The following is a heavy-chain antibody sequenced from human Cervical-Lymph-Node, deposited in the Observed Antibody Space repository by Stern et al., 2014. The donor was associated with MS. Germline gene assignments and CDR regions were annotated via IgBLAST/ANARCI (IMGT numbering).Heavy chain of an antibody. J-gene: IGHJ6*02. Sequence: VQLVESGGGLVKPGGSLRLSCEGSGFILSSYTMNWVRQAPGKGLEWGSSISSTSGYICYSDSVKGRFTISRDNAKHSLSLQMNSLRVEDTAVYYCARGTGTTPEDYYYGMDVWGQGTTVTVSS. D-gene: IGHD4-11*01. CDR3: ARGTGTTPEDYYYGMDV. V-gene: IGHV3-21*01. CDR2: ISSTSGYI. CDR1: GFILSSYT.